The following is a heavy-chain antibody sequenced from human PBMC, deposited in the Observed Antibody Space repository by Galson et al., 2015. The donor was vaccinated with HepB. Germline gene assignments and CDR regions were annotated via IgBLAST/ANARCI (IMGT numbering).Heavy chain of an antibody. CDR1: GFTFSSYG. D-gene: IGHD6-19*01. CDR3: AKDGAYSSGGWYFDL. J-gene: IGHJ2*01. CDR2: ISYDGSNK. V-gene: IGHV3-30*18. Sequence: SLRLSCAASGFTFSSYGMHWVRQAPGKGLEWVAVISYDGSNKYYADSVKGRFTISRDNSKDTLYLQMNSLRAEDTAVYYCAKDGAYSSGGWYFDLWGRGTLVTVSS.